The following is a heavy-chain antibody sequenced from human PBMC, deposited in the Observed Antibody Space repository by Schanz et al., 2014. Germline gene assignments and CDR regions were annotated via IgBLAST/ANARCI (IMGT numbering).Heavy chain of an antibody. CDR3: ARRDNYLSAFDI. CDR2: IYYSGST. D-gene: IGHD4-4*01. J-gene: IGHJ3*02. V-gene: IGHV4-4*02. CDR1: GASISSVYW. Sequence: QVQLQESGPGLVKPSGTLSLTCTVSGASISSVYWWSWVRQSPGTGLEWIGYIYYSGSTYYNPSLKSRVTISVDTSKNQFSLKLSSVTAADTAVFYCARRDNYLSAFDIWGQGTMVTVSS.